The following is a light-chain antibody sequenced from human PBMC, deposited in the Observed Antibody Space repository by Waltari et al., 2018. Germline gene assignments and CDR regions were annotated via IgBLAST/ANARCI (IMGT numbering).Light chain of an antibody. V-gene: IGKV3-15*01. CDR1: QSVSSN. Sequence: EIVMTQSPATLSVSPGERDTRACRASQSVSSNLAWYPQKPGQAPRLRSYGASTRATGVPARFSGSGSGTECTLTISSLQSEDFAVYYCQQYNNWPRTFGQGTKVEIK. J-gene: IGKJ1*01. CDR3: QQYNNWPRT. CDR2: GAS.